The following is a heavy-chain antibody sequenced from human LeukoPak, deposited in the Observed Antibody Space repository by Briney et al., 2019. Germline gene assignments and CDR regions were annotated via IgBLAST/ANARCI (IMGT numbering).Heavy chain of an antibody. J-gene: IGHJ2*01. V-gene: IGHV4-59*01. CDR1: GGSISSYY. Sequence: SETLSLTCTVSGGSISSYYWSWIRQPPGKGLEWIGYIYYSGSTNYNPSLKSRVTISVDTSKNQFSLKQSSVTAADTAVYYCARDAENWYFDLWGRGTLVTVSS. CDR3: ARDAENWYFDL. CDR2: IYYSGST.